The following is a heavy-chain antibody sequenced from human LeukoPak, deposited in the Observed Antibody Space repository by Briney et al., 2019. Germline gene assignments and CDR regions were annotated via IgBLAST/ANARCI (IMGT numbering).Heavy chain of an antibody. CDR1: GYSISSGYY. V-gene: IGHV4-38-2*01. CDR3: ARHVAVAGEYNWFDP. D-gene: IGHD6-19*01. CDR2: IYHSGST. J-gene: IGHJ5*02. Sequence: PSETLSLTCAVSGYSISSGYYWGWIRQPPGEGLEWIGSIYHSGSTYYNPPLKSRVTISVDTSKNQFSLKLSSVTAAYTAVYYCARHVAVAGEYNWFDPWGQGTLVTVSS.